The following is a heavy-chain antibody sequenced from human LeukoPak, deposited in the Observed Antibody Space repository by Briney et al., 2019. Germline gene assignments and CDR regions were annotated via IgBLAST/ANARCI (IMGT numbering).Heavy chain of an antibody. Sequence: SETLSLTCAVYGGSFSGYYWSWIRQPPGKGLEWIGEINHSGSNNYYPSLKSRVTISVDTSKTLFSLKLSSVAAADAAVYYCARTLGVVRGHYYYMDVWGKVTTVTFAS. D-gene: IGHD3-3*01. V-gene: IGHV4-34*01. J-gene: IGHJ6*03. CDR3: ARTLGVVRGHYYYMDV. CDR2: INHSGSN. CDR1: GGSFSGYY.